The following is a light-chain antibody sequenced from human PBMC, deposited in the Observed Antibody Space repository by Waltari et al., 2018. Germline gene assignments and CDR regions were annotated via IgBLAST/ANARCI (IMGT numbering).Light chain of an antibody. Sequence: DIVMTQTPLSLPITPGEPASIPCRSSQSLLYSNGNTYLYWYLQKPGQSPQLLIYGGSNRASGVPDRFSGSGSGTDLTLKISKVEAEDVGVYYCIQSIAFPWTFGQGTMVEIK. CDR2: GGS. CDR1: QSLLYSNGNTY. V-gene: IGKV2-40*01. J-gene: IGKJ1*01. CDR3: IQSIAFPWT.